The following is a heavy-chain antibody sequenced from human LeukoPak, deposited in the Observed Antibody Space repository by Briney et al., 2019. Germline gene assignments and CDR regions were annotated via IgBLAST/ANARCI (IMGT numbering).Heavy chain of an antibody. J-gene: IGHJ4*02. CDR1: GDSFPTYW. D-gene: IGHD3-22*01. V-gene: IGHV5-51*01. Sequence: GESLKISCKGSGDSFPTYWVAWVRQMPGKGLDWMGIIFPGDSDTRYSPAFQGQVSFSADKTISTAYLQWSSLKASDTAMYYCAISSGYGGTFAYWGQGTLVTVSS. CDR2: IFPGDSDT. CDR3: AISSGYGGTFAY.